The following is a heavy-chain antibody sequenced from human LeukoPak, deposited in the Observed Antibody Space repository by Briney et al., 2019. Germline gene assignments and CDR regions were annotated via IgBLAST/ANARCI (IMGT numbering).Heavy chain of an antibody. V-gene: IGHV3-48*03. J-gene: IGHJ4*02. Sequence: GGSLRLSCAASGFTFSSYEMNWVRQAPGKGLEWVSYISSSGSTIYYADSVKGRFTISRDNAKNSLYLQMNSLRAEDTAVYYCARYHDFWSGYGILDYWGQGTLVTVSS. CDR1: GFTFSSYE. CDR2: ISSSGSTI. CDR3: ARYHDFWSGYGILDY. D-gene: IGHD3-3*01.